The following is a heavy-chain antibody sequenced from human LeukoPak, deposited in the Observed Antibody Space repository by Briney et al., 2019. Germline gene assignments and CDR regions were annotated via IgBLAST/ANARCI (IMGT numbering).Heavy chain of an antibody. J-gene: IGHJ4*02. CDR2: IYYSGST. Sequence: KPSETLSLTCTVSGGSISSGSYYWGWIRQPPGKGLEWIGSIYYSGSTYYNPSLKSRVTISVDTSKNQFSLKLSSVTAADTAVYYCATNYYYDSSGYFVWGQGTLVTVSS. CDR1: GGSISSGSYY. V-gene: IGHV4-39*01. CDR3: ATNYYYDSSGYFV. D-gene: IGHD3-22*01.